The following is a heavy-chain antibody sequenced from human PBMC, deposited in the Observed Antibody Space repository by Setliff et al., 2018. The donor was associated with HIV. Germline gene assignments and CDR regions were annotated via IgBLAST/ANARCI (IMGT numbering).Heavy chain of an antibody. J-gene: IGHJ4*02. CDR2: INTDGSST. CDR3: ARARGTNWPFDY. Sequence: PGGSLRLSCAASGFTFSTTWMYWVRQAPGKGLVWVSRINTDGSSTTYADSVKGRFTISRDNAKTTLYLQMNSLRAEDTAVYYCARARGTNWPFDYWGQGTLVTVSS. CDR1: GFTFSTTW. V-gene: IGHV3-74*01. D-gene: IGHD1-1*01.